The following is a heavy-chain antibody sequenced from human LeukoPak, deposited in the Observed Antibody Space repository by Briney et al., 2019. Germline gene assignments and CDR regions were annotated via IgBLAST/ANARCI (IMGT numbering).Heavy chain of an antibody. CDR1: GFTFSSYW. CDR3: ARDRGSSSWYYFDY. V-gene: IGHV3-7*01. J-gene: IGHJ4*02. D-gene: IGHD6-13*01. CDR2: IKQDGSEK. Sequence: GGSLRLSCAASGFTFSSYWMSWVRQAPGKGLEWVANIKQDGSEKYYVDSVKGRFTISRDNAKNSLYLQMNSLRAEDTVVYYCARDRGSSSWYYFDYWGQGTLVTVSS.